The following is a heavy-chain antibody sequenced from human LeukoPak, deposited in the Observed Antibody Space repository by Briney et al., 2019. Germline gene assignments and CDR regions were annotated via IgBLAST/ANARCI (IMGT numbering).Heavy chain of an antibody. J-gene: IGHJ4*02. CDR2: IYHSGST. D-gene: IGHD3-10*01. V-gene: IGHV4-30-2*01. CDR1: GGSISSGGYS. Sequence: SETLSLTCAVSGGSISSGGYSWSWIRQPPGKGLEWIGYIYHSGSTYYNPSLKSRVTISVDRSKNQFSLKLSSVTAADTAVYYCARRRGDYGWGELDYWGQGTLVTVSS. CDR3: ARRRGDYGWGELDY.